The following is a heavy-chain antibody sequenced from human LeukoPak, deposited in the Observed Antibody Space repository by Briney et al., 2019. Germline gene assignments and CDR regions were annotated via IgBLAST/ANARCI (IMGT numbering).Heavy chain of an antibody. Sequence: PGGSLRLSCAASGFTVSSNYMSWVRQAPGKGLEWVSVIYSGGSTYYADSVRGRFTISRDNSKNTLYLQMNSLRAEDTAVYYCAREGRAYCGGDCSGAFDIWGQGTMVTVSS. J-gene: IGHJ3*02. CDR1: GFTVSSNY. D-gene: IGHD2-21*02. CDR2: IYSGGST. V-gene: IGHV3-66*01. CDR3: AREGRAYCGGDCSGAFDI.